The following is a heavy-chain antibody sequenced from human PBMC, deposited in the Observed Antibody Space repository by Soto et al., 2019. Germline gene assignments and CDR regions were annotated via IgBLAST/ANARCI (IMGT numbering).Heavy chain of an antibody. J-gene: IGHJ6*02. V-gene: IGHV4-31*03. Sequence: PSETLSLTCTVSGGSISSGGYYWSWIRQHPGKGLEWIGYIYYSGSTYYNPSLKSRVTISVDTSKNQFSLKLSSVTAADTAVYYCARLPRRSSWRPYYYGMDVWGQGTTVTVSS. CDR2: IYYSGST. D-gene: IGHD6-13*01. CDR3: ARLPRRSSWRPYYYGMDV. CDR1: GGSISSGGYY.